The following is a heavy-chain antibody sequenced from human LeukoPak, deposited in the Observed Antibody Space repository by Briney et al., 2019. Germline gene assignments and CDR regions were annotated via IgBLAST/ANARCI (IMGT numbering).Heavy chain of an antibody. CDR2: ISSSGGT. Sequence: GSLRLSCAASGFTFSSYAMSWIRQPPGKGLEWIGSISSSGGTYYNPSLKSRFTMSVDTSKSQFSLKLNSVTAADTAVYSCARQERRDGSPKGCFDIWGQGTMVTVSS. CDR3: ARQERRDGSPKGCFDI. CDR1: GFTFSSYA. V-gene: IGHV4-39*01. J-gene: IGHJ3*02. D-gene: IGHD5-24*01.